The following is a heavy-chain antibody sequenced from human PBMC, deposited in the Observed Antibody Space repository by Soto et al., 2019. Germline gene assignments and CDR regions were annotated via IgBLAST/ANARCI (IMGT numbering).Heavy chain of an antibody. Sequence: QVQLVQSGTEVKKPGSSVRVSCKVSGGSFSDYAITWVRQAPGQGLEWMGGIIPKFPIGEYAKKFQGTVKITADKSTSTVYLEVSSLRHEDTAVYYCARDGVRGGWYYFDLWGQGTQVSVSS. V-gene: IGHV1-69*17. CDR3: ARDGVRGGWYYFDL. J-gene: IGHJ4*02. CDR2: IIPKFPIG. D-gene: IGHD6-19*01. CDR1: GGSFSDYA.